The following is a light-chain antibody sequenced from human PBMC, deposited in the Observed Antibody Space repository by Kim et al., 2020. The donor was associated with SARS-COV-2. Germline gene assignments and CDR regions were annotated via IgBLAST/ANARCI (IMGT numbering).Light chain of an antibody. CDR3: QMWDSSSDHPV. CDR1: NIGSKS. V-gene: IGLV3-21*04. Sequence: APGKTARITWGGNNIGSKSVHWYQQKPGQAPVLVIYYDSDRPSGIPERFSGSNSGNTATLTISRVEAGDEADYYCQMWDSSSDHPVFGGGTKLTVL. CDR2: YDS. J-gene: IGLJ3*02.